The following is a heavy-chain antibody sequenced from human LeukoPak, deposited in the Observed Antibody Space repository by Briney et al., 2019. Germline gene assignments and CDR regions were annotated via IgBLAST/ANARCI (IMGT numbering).Heavy chain of an antibody. V-gene: IGHV3-74*01. Sequence: PGGSLRLSCAASGFTFSSYWMHWVRQAPGKGLVWVSRINSDGSSTSYADSVKGRFTISRDNAKNTLYLQMNSLRAEDTAVYYCARDGESYNDYGDYVRTPLDYWGQGTLVTVSS. CDR2: INSDGSST. D-gene: IGHD4-17*01. CDR1: GFTFSSYW. J-gene: IGHJ4*02. CDR3: ARDGESYNDYGDYVRTPLDY.